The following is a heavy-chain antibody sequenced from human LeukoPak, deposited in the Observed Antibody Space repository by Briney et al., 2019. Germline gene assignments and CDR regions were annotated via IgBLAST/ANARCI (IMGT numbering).Heavy chain of an antibody. CDR2: IIPIFGTA. J-gene: IGHJ4*02. CDR3: ARGRQLGYCSGGSCYTGNY. V-gene: IGHV1-69*13. Sequence: SVKVSCKASGGTFSNYAISWERQAPGQGLEWMGGIIPIFGTANYAQKFQGRVTITADESTSTAYMEMSSLRSEDTAVYYCARGRQLGYCSGGSCYTGNYWGQGTLVTVSS. D-gene: IGHD2-15*01. CDR1: GGTFSNYA.